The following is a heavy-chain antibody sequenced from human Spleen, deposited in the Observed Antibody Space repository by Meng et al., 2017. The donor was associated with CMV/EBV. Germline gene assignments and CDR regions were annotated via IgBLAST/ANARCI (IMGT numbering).Heavy chain of an antibody. Sequence: SVKVSCKASGGTFSSYAISWVRQAPGQGLEWMGGIIPIFGTANYAQKLQGRVTMTTDTPTSTAYLELRSLRSDDTAVYYCARDVVVVPAAIGHGMHYYYYGMDVWGQGTTVTVSS. D-gene: IGHD2-2*02. CDR2: IIPIFGTA. CDR3: ARDVVVVPAAIGHGMHYYYYGMDV. J-gene: IGHJ6*02. V-gene: IGHV1-69*05. CDR1: GGTFSSYA.